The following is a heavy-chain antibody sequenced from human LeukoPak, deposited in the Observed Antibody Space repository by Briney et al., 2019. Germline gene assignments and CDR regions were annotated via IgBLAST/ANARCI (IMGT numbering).Heavy chain of an antibody. V-gene: IGHV3-33*01. CDR3: ARDCSGGSCLDY. CDR2: IWHDGNTQ. CDR1: GFTFTNSG. J-gene: IGHJ4*02. Sequence: GGSLRLSCAASGFTFTNSGMHWVRQAPGKGLEWVAVIWHDGNTQYYADSVKGRFTISRDNAKNSLYLQMNSLRAEDTAVYYCARDCSGGSCLDYWGQGTLVTVSS. D-gene: IGHD2-15*01.